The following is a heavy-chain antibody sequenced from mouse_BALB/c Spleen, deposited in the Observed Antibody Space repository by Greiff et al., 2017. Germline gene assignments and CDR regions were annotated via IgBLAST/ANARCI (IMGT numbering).Heavy chain of an antibody. V-gene: IGHV5-6-5*01. CDR1: GFTFSSYA. CDR3: ARNDYGYVRGAMDY. Sequence: EVNVVESGGGLVKPGGSLKLSCAASGFTFSSYAMSWVRQTPEKRLEWVASISSGGSTYYPDSVKGRFTISRDNARNILYLQMSSLRSEDTAMYYCARNDYGYVRGAMDYWGQGTSVTVSS. D-gene: IGHD1-2*01. J-gene: IGHJ4*01. CDR2: ISSGGST.